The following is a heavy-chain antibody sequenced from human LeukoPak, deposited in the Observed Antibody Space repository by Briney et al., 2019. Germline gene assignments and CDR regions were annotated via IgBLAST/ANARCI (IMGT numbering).Heavy chain of an antibody. CDR2: ISSSSNYI. V-gene: IGHV3-21*01. J-gene: IGHJ4*02. Sequence: GSLRLSCAASGFTFSSYSMNWVRQAPGKGLEWVSSISSSSNYIYYADSVKGRFTISRDNAKNSLYLQMNSLRAEDTAVYYCARAPGSGWFNYWGQGTLVTVSS. CDR3: ARAPGSGWFNY. CDR1: GFTFSSYS. D-gene: IGHD6-19*01.